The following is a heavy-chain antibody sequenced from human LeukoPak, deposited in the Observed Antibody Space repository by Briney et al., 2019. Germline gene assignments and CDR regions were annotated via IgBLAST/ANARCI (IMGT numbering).Heavy chain of an antibody. J-gene: IGHJ4*02. CDR2: NYYSGST. CDR3: GRYDSSGYLPDY. V-gene: IGHV4-59*01. D-gene: IGHD3-22*01. Sequence: SETLSLTCTVSGGSISSYYWSGIRQPPGKELEWMGNNYYSGSTNYNPSLKSRATISVDTSKNQISLTLSSVTAADTAVYYCGRYDSSGYLPDYWGQGTLVTVSS. CDR1: GGSISSYY.